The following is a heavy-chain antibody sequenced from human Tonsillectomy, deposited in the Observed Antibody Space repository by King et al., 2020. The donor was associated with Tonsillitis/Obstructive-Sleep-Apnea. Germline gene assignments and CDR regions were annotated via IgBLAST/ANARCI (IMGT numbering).Heavy chain of an antibody. J-gene: IGHJ6*03. Sequence: VQLQQWGAGLLKPSETLSLTCAVYGGSFSGYYWSWIRQPPGKGLEWIGEINHSGSTNYNPSLKVRVTISVDTSKNQFSLKLSSVTAGDTAVYYCARGDIVVVPAAMVYYYYMHVWGKGTTVTVSS. D-gene: IGHD2-2*01. V-gene: IGHV4-34*01. CDR2: INHSGST. CDR3: ARGDIVVVPAAMVYYYYMHV. CDR1: GGSFSGYY.